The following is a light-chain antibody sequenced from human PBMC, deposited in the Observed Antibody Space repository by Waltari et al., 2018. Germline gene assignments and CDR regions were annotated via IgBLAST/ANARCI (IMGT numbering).Light chain of an antibody. CDR2: DVS. J-gene: IGLJ1*01. Sequence: QSALTQPRPVSGSPGQSVTISCTRTSSDVGGYNYVSWYQQHPGKAPKLMIYDVSKRPSGVPDRFSGSKSGNTASLTISGLQAEDEADYYCCSYAGSYKKVFGTGTKVTVL. V-gene: IGLV2-11*01. CDR1: SSDVGGYNY. CDR3: CSYAGSYKKV.